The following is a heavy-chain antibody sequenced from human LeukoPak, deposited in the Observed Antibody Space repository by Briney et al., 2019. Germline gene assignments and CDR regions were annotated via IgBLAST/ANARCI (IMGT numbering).Heavy chain of an antibody. CDR3: APTGGDY. CDR1: GFTFSSYS. CDR2: INTDGSST. D-gene: IGHD4-17*01. Sequence: GGSLRLTCAASGFTFSSYSMNWVRQAPGKGLVWVSRINTDGSSTSYADSVKGRFTISRDNAKNTLYLQMNSLRAEDTAVYYCAPTGGDYWGQGTLVTVSS. V-gene: IGHV3-74*01. J-gene: IGHJ4*02.